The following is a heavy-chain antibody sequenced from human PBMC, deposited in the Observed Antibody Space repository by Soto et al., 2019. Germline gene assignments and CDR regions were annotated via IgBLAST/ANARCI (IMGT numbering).Heavy chain of an antibody. CDR1: GFTFSDSW. V-gene: IGHV3-7*01. J-gene: IGHJ5*02. CDR3: VRGGSNYAS. CDR2: IKPDESEK. Sequence: EVQLVESVGGLVQPGGSLSLSCTASGFTFSDSWLTWVRQAPGKGLEWVARIKPDESEKKYADSLKGRFSISRDNAKNSMYLQMYRLRVEDTAVYSCVRGGSNYASWGQGTLVTVSS. D-gene: IGHD4-4*01.